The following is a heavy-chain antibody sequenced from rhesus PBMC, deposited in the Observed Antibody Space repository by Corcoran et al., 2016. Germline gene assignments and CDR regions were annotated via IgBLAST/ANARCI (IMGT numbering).Heavy chain of an antibody. J-gene: IGHJ4*01. D-gene: IGHD6S26*01. CDR3: ARDGLHSSGWSYFDY. Sequence: QVQLQESGPGLVKPSETLSLTCAVSGGSISGGYYWGWIGQHPGKGVEWIGNIYGISASTYYTPSLKSRVTISKDTSKNQFSLKLSSVTAADTAVYYCARDGLHSSGWSYFDYWGQGVLVTVSS. CDR1: GGSISGGYY. CDR2: IYGISAST. V-gene: IGHV4S7*01.